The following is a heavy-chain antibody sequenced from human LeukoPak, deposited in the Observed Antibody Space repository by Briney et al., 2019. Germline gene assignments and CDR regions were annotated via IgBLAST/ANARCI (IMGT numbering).Heavy chain of an antibody. CDR3: AKEFKNGVTMIVVDY. Sequence: ASVNVSCKASGYTFTGHFIHWVRQAPGQGLEWVGWIDPNSGGTKYAQKFQGRVTMTRDTSISTAYMELTRLTSDDTAVYYCAKEFKNGVTMIVVDYWGQGTLVTVSS. V-gene: IGHV1-2*02. CDR1: GYTFTGHF. CDR2: IDPNSGGT. D-gene: IGHD3-22*01. J-gene: IGHJ4*02.